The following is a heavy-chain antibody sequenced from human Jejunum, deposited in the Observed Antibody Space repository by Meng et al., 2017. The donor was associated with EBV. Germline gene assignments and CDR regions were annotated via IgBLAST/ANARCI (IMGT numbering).Heavy chain of an antibody. V-gene: IGHV4-4*02. CDR1: GGSINSKNW. CDR3: ARDSQYLARGYFDY. J-gene: IGHJ4*02. CDR2: IDHSGST. Sequence: QVQLQESGPGLVQPSGTLSRTCTVSGGSINSKNWWHWVRQAPGKGLEWIGEIDHSGSTHYNPSLKSRVTISLGTSMNQFSLELTSPTAADTAVYYCARDSQYLARGYFDYWGQGALVTVPS. D-gene: IGHD2/OR15-2a*01.